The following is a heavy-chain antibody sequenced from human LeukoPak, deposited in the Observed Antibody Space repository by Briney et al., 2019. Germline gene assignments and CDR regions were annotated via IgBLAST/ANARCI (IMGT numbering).Heavy chain of an antibody. CDR1: GFPFSSYS. V-gene: IGHV3-21*01. J-gene: IGHJ4*02. CDR3: ARGTIIAVAGTGGYY. CDR2: ISSSSSYI. D-gene: IGHD6-19*01. Sequence: GGSLRLSCADSGFPFSSYSMNWVRQAPGKGVEWVSSISSSSSYIYYADSVKGRFTISRDNAKNSLYLQMNSLRAEDTAVYYCARGTIIAVAGTGGYYWGQGTLVTVSS.